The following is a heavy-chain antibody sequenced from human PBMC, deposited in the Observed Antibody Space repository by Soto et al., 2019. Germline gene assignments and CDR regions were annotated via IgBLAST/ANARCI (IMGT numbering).Heavy chain of an antibody. J-gene: IGHJ4*02. V-gene: IGHV4-59*06. CDR2: IYYSGTT. D-gene: IGHD1-26*01. CDR3: ASTYYTGDSGPYDY. CDR1: GGSISSYY. Sequence: PSETLSLTCTVSGGSISSYYWSWIRQPPGKGLEWIGYIYYSGTTYYNPSLESRVSISADTSENQFSLKVKSVTVADTAVYYCASTYYTGDSGPYDYWGQGTLVTVSS.